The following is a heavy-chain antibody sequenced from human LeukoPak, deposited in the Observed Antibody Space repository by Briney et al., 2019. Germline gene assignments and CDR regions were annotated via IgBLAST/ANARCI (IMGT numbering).Heavy chain of an antibody. CDR3: ARVPIVIRGTCSATEGSDY. V-gene: IGHV1-46*01. CDR1: GYTFISYY. Sequence: ASVKVSCKASGYTFISYYIHWVRQAPGQGLDYMGIINPSGGSTSYAQKFQGRVTMTRDMSTSTVYMELSSLRSEGTAVYYCARVPIVIRGTCSATEGSDYWGQGTLVTVSS. D-gene: IGHD2/OR15-2a*01. CDR2: INPSGGST. J-gene: IGHJ4*02.